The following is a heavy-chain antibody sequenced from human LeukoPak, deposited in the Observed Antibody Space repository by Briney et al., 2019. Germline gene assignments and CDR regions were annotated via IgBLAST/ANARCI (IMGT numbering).Heavy chain of an antibody. D-gene: IGHD6-13*01. J-gene: IGHJ4*02. CDR3: AKDSRIPAGGTEPSDY. Sequence: GGSLRLSCAASGFTFSTYAMTWVRQPPGKGLEWVPAISGSGGSTYYANSVKGRFTISRDNSKDTLYLQMNSLRAEDTAVYYCAKDSRIPAGGTEPSDYWGQGTLVTVSS. CDR2: ISGSGGST. V-gene: IGHV3-23*01. CDR1: GFTFSTYA.